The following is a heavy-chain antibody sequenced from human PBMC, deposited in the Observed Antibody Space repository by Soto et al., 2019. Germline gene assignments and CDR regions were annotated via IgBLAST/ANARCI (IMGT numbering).Heavy chain of an antibody. Sequence: WGSLRLSCAASGFTFSNAWMSWVRQAPGKGLEWVGRIKSKTDGGTTDYAAPVKGRFTISRDDSKNTLYLQMNILKTEDTAVYYCTTDIVGADPVDAFDIWGQGTMVTVSS. CDR3: TTDIVGADPVDAFDI. D-gene: IGHD1-26*01. CDR1: GFTFSNAW. V-gene: IGHV3-15*01. J-gene: IGHJ3*02. CDR2: IKSKTDGGTT.